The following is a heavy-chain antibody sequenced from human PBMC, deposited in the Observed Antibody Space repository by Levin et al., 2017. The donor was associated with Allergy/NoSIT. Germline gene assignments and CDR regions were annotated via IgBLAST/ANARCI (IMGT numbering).Heavy chain of an antibody. J-gene: IGHJ4*02. D-gene: IGHD2-15*01. V-gene: IGHV5-51*01. Sequence: NSGGSLRLSCKGSGYTFTSYWIGWVRQMPGKGLEWMGIIYPGDSDTRYSPSFQGQVTISADKSISTAYLQWSSLKASDSAMYYCARVAARLVGADYWGQGTLVTVSS. CDR3: ARVAARLVGADY. CDR1: GYTFTSYW. CDR2: IYPGDSDT.